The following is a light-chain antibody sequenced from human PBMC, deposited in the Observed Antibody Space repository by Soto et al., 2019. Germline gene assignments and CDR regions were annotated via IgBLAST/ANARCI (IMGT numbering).Light chain of an antibody. CDR3: QQYNNWPPWT. V-gene: IGKV3-15*01. CDR1: QSVSST. J-gene: IGKJ1*01. Sequence: EIVMTQSPATLSVSPGERATLSCRASQSVSSTLALYQQKPGQAPRLLIYGASIMATGIPVMFSGSGSGTEFNITSTSLQAGDFAVYYCQQYNNWPPWTYGRGTKLEI. CDR2: GAS.